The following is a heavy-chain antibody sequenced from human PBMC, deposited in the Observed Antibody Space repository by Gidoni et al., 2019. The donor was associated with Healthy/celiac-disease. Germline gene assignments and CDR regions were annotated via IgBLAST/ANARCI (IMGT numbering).Heavy chain of an antibody. D-gene: IGHD3-22*01. J-gene: IGHJ4*02. CDR3: ARDSRHSSGYYSAY. CDR1: GYTFTGYY. V-gene: IGHV1-2*02. Sequence: QVQLVQSGAEVKKPGASVKVSCKASGYTFTGYYMHWVRPAPGQGLEWMGWINPNSGGTKYAQKFQGRVTMTRDTSISTAYMELSRLRSDDTAVYYCARDSRHSSGYYSAYWGQGTLVTVSS. CDR2: INPNSGGT.